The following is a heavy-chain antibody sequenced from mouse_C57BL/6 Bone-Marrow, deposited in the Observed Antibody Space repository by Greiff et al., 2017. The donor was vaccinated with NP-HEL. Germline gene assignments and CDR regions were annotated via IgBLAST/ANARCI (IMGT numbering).Heavy chain of an antibody. J-gene: IGHJ2*01. D-gene: IGHD1-2*01. V-gene: IGHV1-54*01. Sequence: QVQLQQSGAELVRPGTSVKVSCKASGYAFTNYLIEWVKQRPGQGLEWIGVINPGSGGTNYNEKFKGKATLTADKSSSTAYMQLSSLTSEDSAVYFCARSGGLRPKDYFDYWGQGTTLTVSS. CDR2: INPGSGGT. CDR3: ARSGGLRPKDYFDY. CDR1: GYAFTNYL.